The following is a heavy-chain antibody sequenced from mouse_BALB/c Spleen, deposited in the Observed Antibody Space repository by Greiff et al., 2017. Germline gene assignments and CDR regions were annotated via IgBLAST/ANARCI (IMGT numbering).Heavy chain of an antibody. CDR3: SYGSSLDD. J-gene: IGHJ2*01. CDR2: IYPGDGDT. V-gene: IGHV1-87*01. D-gene: IGHD1-1*01. Sequence: VQRVESGAELARPGASVKLSCKASGYTFTSYWMQWVKQRPGQGLEWIGAIYPGDGDTRYTQKFKGKATLTADKSSSTAYMQLSSLASEDSAVYYCSYGSSLDDWGKGTTRTVSS. CDR1: GYTFTSYW.